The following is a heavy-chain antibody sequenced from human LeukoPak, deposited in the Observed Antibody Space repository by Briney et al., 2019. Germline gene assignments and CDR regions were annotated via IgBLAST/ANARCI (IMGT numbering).Heavy chain of an antibody. CDR1: GYTFTGYY. Sequence: ASVKVSCKASGYTFTGYYMHWVRQAPGQGVERMGCINANSGGTNYAQKFQGRVTMTMDTSISTAYMELSRLRSDDTAVYYCAREYCSSTSCYSFGWFDPWGQGTLVTVSS. J-gene: IGHJ5*02. D-gene: IGHD2-2*01. CDR2: INANSGGT. CDR3: AREYCSSTSCYSFGWFDP. V-gene: IGHV1-2*02.